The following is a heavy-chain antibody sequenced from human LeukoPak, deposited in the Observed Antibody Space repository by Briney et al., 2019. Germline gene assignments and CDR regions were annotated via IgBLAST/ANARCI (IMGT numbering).Heavy chain of an antibody. D-gene: IGHD7-27*01. V-gene: IGHV3-23*01. CDR2: IGSSGGGI. Sequence: GGSLRLSCAASGFTFSTYTVYWVRHPPGKRLEWVSIIGSSGGGIHYADSVKGRFTISRDNSKNALYLQMNSLRVEDTAVYYCAIDPNWGTHSWGQGVLVTVSS. CDR1: GFTFSTYT. CDR3: AIDPNWGTHS. J-gene: IGHJ4*02.